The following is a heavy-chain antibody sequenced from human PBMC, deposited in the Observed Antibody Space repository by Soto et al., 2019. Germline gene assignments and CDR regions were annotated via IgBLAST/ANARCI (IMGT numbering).Heavy chain of an antibody. V-gene: IGHV4-61*01. CDR3: ARVDSSGSYFDY. J-gene: IGHJ4*02. CDR1: GGSITSSTNS. D-gene: IGHD3-22*01. CDR2: IYYTGST. Sequence: SETLSLTSRVSGGSITSSTNSWSWIRQPPGKGLEWIAYIYYTGSTNYNPSLKSRVTLSADTSKNQFSLKLISVTAADTAMYYCARVDSSGSYFDYWGQGTLVTVSS.